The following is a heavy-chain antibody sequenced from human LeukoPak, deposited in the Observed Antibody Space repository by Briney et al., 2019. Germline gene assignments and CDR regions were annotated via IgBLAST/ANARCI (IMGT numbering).Heavy chain of an antibody. CDR3: AGYSGYEITFDY. J-gene: IGHJ4*02. Sequence: SCKASGGTFSSYAMSWVRQAPGKGLEWVSAISGSGGSTYYADSVKGRFTISRDNSKNTLYLQMNSLRAEDTAVYYCAGYSGYEITFDYWGQGTLVTVPS. CDR2: ISGSGGST. D-gene: IGHD5-12*01. V-gene: IGHV3-23*01. CDR1: GGTFSSYA.